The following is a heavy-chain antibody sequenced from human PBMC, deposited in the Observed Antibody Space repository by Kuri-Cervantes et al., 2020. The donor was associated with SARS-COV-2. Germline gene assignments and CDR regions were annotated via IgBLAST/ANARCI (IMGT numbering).Heavy chain of an antibody. Sequence: ASVKVSCKTSGYNSNVYGVTWVRQAPGQGLEWMGWVSAYGGTPTYSQKFQGRVTFSTDTFTTTSYMELRSLRSDDTAVYYCARGVPYYFDGTVSLRSYLDYWGQGTLVTVSS. CDR1: GYNSNVYG. CDR2: VSAYGGTP. J-gene: IGHJ4*02. CDR3: ARGVPYYFDGTVSLRSYLDY. V-gene: IGHV1-18*01. D-gene: IGHD3-22*01.